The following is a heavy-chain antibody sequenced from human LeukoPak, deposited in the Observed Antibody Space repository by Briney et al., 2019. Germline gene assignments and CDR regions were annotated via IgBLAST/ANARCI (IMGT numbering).Heavy chain of an antibody. D-gene: IGHD2-2*01. J-gene: IGHJ4*02. CDR3: ASSLRGVVVPAALDY. CDR2: ISAYNGNT. V-gene: IGHV1-18*04. CDR1: GYTFTGYY. Sequence: ASVKVSCKASGYTFTGYYMHWVRQAPGQGLEWMGWISAYNGNTNYAQKLQGRVTMTTDTSTSTAYMELRSLRSDDTAVYYCASSLRGVVVPAALDYWGQGTLVTVSS.